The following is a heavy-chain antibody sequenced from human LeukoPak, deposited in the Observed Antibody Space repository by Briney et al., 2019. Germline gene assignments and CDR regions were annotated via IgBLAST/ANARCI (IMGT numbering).Heavy chain of an antibody. CDR2: INPNSGGT. D-gene: IGHD3-10*01. Sequence: ASVKVSCKASGYTFTGYYMHWVRQAPGQGLEWMGWINPNSGGTNYAQKLQGRVTMTTDTSTSTAYMELRSLRSDDTAVYYCARDPGVLWFGELVFDYWGQGTLVTVSS. CDR3: ARDPGVLWFGELVFDY. J-gene: IGHJ4*02. CDR1: GYTFTGYY. V-gene: IGHV1-2*02.